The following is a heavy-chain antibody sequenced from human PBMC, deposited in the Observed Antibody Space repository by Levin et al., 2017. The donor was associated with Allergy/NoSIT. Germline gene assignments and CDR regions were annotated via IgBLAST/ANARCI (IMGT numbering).Heavy chain of an antibody. V-gene: IGHV3-9*01. CDR1: GFTFDDYA. D-gene: IGHD6-19*01. CDR3: AKARYSSGWHFDY. CDR2: ISWNSGSI. J-gene: IGHJ4*02. Sequence: GGSLRLSCAASGFTFDDYAMHWVRQAPGKGLEWVSGISWNSGSIGYADSVKGRFTISRDNAKNSLYLQMNSLRAEDTALYYCAKARYSSGWHFDYWGQGTLVTVSS.